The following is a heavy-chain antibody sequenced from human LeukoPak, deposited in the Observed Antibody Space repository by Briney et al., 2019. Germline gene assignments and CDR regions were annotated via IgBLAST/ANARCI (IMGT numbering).Heavy chain of an antibody. CDR1: GGFISRNSYS. V-gene: IGHV4-39*01. Sequence: PSETLSLTCTVSGGFISRNSYSWGWIRQPPGKGLEWIGSFYYSGSTYYNPSLKSRVTISVDTSTNQFSLRLSSVTAADTAVYYRASKYCSSNSCYGRAYYYYGMDVWGQGTTVTVSS. CDR3: ASKYCSSNSCYGRAYYYYGMDV. J-gene: IGHJ6*02. CDR2: FYYSGST. D-gene: IGHD2-2*01.